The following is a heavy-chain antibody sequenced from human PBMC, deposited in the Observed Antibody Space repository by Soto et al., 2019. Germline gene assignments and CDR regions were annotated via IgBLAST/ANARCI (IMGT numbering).Heavy chain of an antibody. J-gene: IGHJ6*02. Sequence: ASVKVSCKGSGYTFTSYYMHWVRQAPGQGLEWMGIINPSGGSTSYAQKFQGRVTMTRDTSTSTVYMELSSLRSEDTAVYYCARAXTMVRGALGYYYYGMDVWGQGTTVTVSS. CDR1: GYTFTSYY. V-gene: IGHV1-46*01. D-gene: IGHD3-10*01. CDR2: INPSGGST. CDR3: ARAXTMVRGALGYYYYGMDV.